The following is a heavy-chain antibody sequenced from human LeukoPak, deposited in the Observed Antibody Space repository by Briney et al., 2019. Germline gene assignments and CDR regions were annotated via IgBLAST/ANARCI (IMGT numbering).Heavy chain of an antibody. D-gene: IGHD3-3*01. CDR1: GYTFTSYY. J-gene: IGHJ5*02. Sequence: ASVKVSCKASGYTFTSYYMHWVRQAPGQGLEWMGIINPSGGSTSYAQKFQGRVTMTRDTSTSTVYMELSGLRSEDTAVYYCARGANYDFWSGYWSLYNWFDPWGQGTLVTVSS. V-gene: IGHV1-46*01. CDR2: INPSGGST. CDR3: ARGANYDFWSGYWSLYNWFDP.